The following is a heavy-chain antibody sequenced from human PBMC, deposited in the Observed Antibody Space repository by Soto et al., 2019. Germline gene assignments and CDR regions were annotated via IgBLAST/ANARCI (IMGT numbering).Heavy chain of an antibody. D-gene: IGHD1-26*01. J-gene: IGHJ6*02. Sequence: QVQLQESGPGLVKPSETLSLTCTVSGGSISSYYWSWIRQPAGKGLEWIGRIYTSGSTNYNPSLKSRVTKSVDTSKSQFSLKLSSVTAADTAVYCCARTSCGQWEPWCGMDVWGQGTTVTVSS. V-gene: IGHV4-4*07. CDR2: IYTSGST. CDR3: ARTSCGQWEPWCGMDV. CDR1: GGSISSYY.